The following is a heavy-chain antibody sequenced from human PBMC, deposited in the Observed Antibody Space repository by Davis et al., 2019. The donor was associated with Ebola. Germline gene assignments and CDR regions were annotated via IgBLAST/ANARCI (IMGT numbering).Heavy chain of an antibody. V-gene: IGHV3-74*01. CDR2: IKTDGTMT. CDR3: ARSGLSFGVVKYHYGMDV. J-gene: IGHJ6*04. Sequence: GEFLKIPCAASGFSFSSYWMHWVRQAPGKGLVWVSRIKTDGTMTGYGDSVQGRFTISRDNAKNTLYLQMNSLRAEDTAVYYCARSGLSFGVVKYHYGMDVWGKGTTVTVSS. D-gene: IGHD3-3*01. CDR1: GFSFSSYW.